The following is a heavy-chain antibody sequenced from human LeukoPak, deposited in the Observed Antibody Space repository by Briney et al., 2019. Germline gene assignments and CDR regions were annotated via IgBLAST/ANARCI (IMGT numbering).Heavy chain of an antibody. V-gene: IGHV1-18*01. J-gene: IGHJ2*01. CDR2: ISAYNGNT. D-gene: IGHD3-22*01. Sequence: GASVKVSCKASGYTFTCYGISWVRQAPGQGLEWMGWISAYNGNTNYAQKLQGRVTMTTDTSTSTAYMELRSLRSDDTAVYYCARYYDSSGYPGYWYFDLWGRGTLVTVSS. CDR1: GYTFTCYG. CDR3: ARYYDSSGYPGYWYFDL.